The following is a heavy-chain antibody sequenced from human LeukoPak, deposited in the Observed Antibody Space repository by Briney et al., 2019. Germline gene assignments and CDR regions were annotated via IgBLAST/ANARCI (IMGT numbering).Heavy chain of an antibody. CDR1: GYTFTGYY. CDR3: ARGILIDYYDSSGYLAYFDY. J-gene: IGHJ4*02. Sequence: ASVKVSCTASGYTFTGYYMHWVRQAPGQGLEWMGWINPNSGGTNYAQKFQGRVTMTRDTSISTAHMELSRLRSDDTAVYYCARGILIDYYDSSGYLAYFDYWGQGTLVTVSS. V-gene: IGHV1-2*02. CDR2: INPNSGGT. D-gene: IGHD3-22*01.